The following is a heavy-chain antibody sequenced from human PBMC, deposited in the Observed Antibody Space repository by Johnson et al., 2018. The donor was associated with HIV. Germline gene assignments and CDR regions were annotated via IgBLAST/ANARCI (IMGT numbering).Heavy chain of an antibody. D-gene: IGHD5-12*01. J-gene: IGHJ3*02. CDR3: AKIWGDIAATGDAFDI. CDR2: ISWNSGTI. CDR1: GFTFDDYA. V-gene: IGHV3-9*01. Sequence: LVESGGGLVQPGRSLRLSCAASGFTFDDYAMHWVRQPPGKGLEWVSGISWNSGTIGYADSVKGRFTISRDNSKNTLYLQMDSLRPEDTAVYYCAKIWGDIAATGDAFDIWGQGTMVTVSS.